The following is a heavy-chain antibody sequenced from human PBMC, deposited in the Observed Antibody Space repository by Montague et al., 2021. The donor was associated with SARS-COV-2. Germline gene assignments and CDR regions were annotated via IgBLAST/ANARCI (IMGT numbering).Heavy chain of an antibody. J-gene: IGHJ6*02. CDR3: ARDNYGDWGYYGLDV. D-gene: IGHD4-17*01. V-gene: IGHV4-59*01. Sequence: SETLSLTCTVSGGSIGTYYWNWIRQSPGKGLEWLGYIYHTGSTKYSPSLKSRVTISMYTSRDQLSLRLKSVTAADTAVYYCARDNYGDWGYYGLDVWGQGTTVIVSS. CDR1: GGSIGTYY. CDR2: IYHTGST.